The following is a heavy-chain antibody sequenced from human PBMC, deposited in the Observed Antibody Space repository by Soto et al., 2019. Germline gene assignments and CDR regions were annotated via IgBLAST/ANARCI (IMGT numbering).Heavy chain of an antibody. CDR2: IYHGGTT. Sequence: SETLSLTCTVSGDSISSGSYLGWIRQPPGEGPEWIASIYHGGTTFYNPSLKSRISISVDTSKNQFSLRLTSVTAADTATYYCARVHVMVVAGSTFDYWGRGTLVTVSS. D-gene: IGHD6-19*01. CDR1: GDSISSGSY. V-gene: IGHV4-38-2*02. CDR3: ARVHVMVVAGSTFDY. J-gene: IGHJ4*03.